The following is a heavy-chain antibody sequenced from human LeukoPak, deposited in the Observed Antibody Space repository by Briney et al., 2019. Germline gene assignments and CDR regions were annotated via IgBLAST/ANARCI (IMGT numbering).Heavy chain of an antibody. CDR1: GYTFTIYD. CDR3: ARGLTTPRPNFWSAYYYYGMDV. J-gene: IGHJ6*02. CDR2: MNPNSGNT. D-gene: IGHD3-3*01. V-gene: IGHV1-8*01. Sequence: ASVKVSFKASGYTFTIYDINWVRQATGQGLEWMGWMNPNSGNTGYAQKFQGRVTMTRNTSISTAYMELSSLRSEDTAVYYCARGLTTPRPNFWSAYYYYGMDVWGQGTTVTVSS.